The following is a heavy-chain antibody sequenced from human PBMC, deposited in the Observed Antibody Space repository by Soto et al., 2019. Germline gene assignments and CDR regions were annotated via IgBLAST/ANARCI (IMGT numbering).Heavy chain of an antibody. D-gene: IGHD2-8*01. CDR2: ITGSGRDT. J-gene: IGHJ4*02. CDR1: GFTFRNNV. Sequence: EVQVLESGGGLAQPVGSLRLSCAASGFTFRNNVLSWVRQAPGKGLDWVSGITGSGRDTYYADSVKGRFTISRDNSKHMVFLQMNSLRAEDTALYYCAKNGLDNSPSAIDSWGPGTLVTVSS. CDR3: AKNGLDNSPSAIDS. V-gene: IGHV3-23*01.